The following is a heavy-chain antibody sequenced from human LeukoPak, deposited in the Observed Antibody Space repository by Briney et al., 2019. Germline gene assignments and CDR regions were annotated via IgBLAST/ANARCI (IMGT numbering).Heavy chain of an antibody. V-gene: IGHV4-4*02. CDR1: GGSISSSNW. D-gene: IGHD3-10*01. CDR3: AKTYDYPIINFDY. CDR2: IYHSGST. J-gene: IGHJ4*02. Sequence: PSGTLSLTCAVSGGSISSSNWWSWVRQPPGKGLEWIGEIYHSGSTNYNPSLKSRVTISVDKSKNQFSLKLSSVTAADTAVYYCAKTYDYPIINFDYWGQGTLVTVSS.